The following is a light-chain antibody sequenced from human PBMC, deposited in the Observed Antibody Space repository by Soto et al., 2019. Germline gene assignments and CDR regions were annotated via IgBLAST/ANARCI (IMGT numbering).Light chain of an antibody. Sequence: SYVLTQPPSVSVAPGQTARITCGGNNIGSKSVHWYQQKPGQAPVLVVYDDSDRPSGIPERFSGSNSGNTATLTISRVEAGNEPDYYGRVGDRSSDHPVVLGGGTKLPVL. V-gene: IGLV3-21*02. CDR1: NIGSKS. CDR3: RVGDRSSDHPVV. J-gene: IGLJ2*01. CDR2: DDS.